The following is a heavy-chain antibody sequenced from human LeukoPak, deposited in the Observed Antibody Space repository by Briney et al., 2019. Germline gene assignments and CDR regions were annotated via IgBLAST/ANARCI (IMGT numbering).Heavy chain of an antibody. J-gene: IGHJ4*02. D-gene: IGHD5-12*01. Sequence: GGSLRLSCAASGFTFSSCAMSGVRQAPGKGLEWVSGLGSSGETTYYADSVKGRFTISRDNSKNTLYLQMNSLRAEDTAIYYCAKAISYSGTLIHYWGQGTLVTVSS. CDR2: LGSSGETT. CDR1: GFTFSSCA. CDR3: AKAISYSGTLIHY. V-gene: IGHV3-23*01.